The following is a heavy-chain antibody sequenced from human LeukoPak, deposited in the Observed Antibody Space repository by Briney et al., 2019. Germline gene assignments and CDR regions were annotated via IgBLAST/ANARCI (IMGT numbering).Heavy chain of an antibody. J-gene: IGHJ4*02. D-gene: IGHD6-13*01. CDR1: GYSISSSNW. V-gene: IGHV4-28*01. Sequence: SETLSLSCAVSGYSISSSNWWGWIRQPPGKGLEWIGYIYYSGSTYYNPSLKSRVTMSVDTSKNQFSLKLSSVTAVDTAVYYCARWTAAGTGGFDYWGQGTLVTVSS. CDR2: IYYSGST. CDR3: ARWTAAGTGGFDY.